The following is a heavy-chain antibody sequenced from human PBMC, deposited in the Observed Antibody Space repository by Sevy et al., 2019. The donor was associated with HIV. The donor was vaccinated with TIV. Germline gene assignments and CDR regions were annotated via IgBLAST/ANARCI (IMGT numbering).Heavy chain of an antibody. J-gene: IGHJ4*02. CDR3: GRVVVWGAPQRLYC. V-gene: IGHV3-49*03. CDR2: IRNRAYGGTT. CDR1: GFTFGDCA. D-gene: IGHD3-10*01. Sequence: GGSLRLSCTTSGFTFGDCAMSWFRQAPGKGLEWVGFIRNRAYGGTTEYAESVKGRFTISRDNSKSIIYLQMNSLKAEDTAVYYCGRVVVWGAPQRLYCWGQGTLVTVSS.